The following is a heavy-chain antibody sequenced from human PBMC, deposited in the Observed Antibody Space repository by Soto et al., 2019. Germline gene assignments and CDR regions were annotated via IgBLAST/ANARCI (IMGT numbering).Heavy chain of an antibody. CDR2: TYYRSKWYN. CDR3: ARSVCPYSSGGSGAFDI. Sequence: PSQTISLTCAISGNSISSNSAAWNWIRQSPSRGLEWLGRTYYRSKWYNDCAVSVKSRVTINPDTSKNQFSLQLNSVTPEDTAVYYCARSVCPYSSGGSGAFDIWGQGTMVTVSS. J-gene: IGHJ3*02. V-gene: IGHV6-1*01. D-gene: IGHD6-19*01. CDR1: GNSISSNSAA.